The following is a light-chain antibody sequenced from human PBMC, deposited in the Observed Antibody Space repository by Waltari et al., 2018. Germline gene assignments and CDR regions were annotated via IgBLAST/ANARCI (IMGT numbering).Light chain of an antibody. V-gene: IGLV3-19*01. CDR3: HSRKGSDNQVV. CDR2: GKD. Sequence: SSELTQGPAVSVALGQTVKITCQGDSLRTSYASWYQVKPGQAPVLVLFGKDKRPSGIPDRSSVYTSGTTSSLTITGAQAEDEADYYCHSRKGSDNQVVFGGGTKLTVL. CDR1: SLRTSY. J-gene: IGLJ3*02.